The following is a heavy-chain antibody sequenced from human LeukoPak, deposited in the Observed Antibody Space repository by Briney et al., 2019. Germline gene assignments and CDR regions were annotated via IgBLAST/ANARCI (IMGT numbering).Heavy chain of an antibody. V-gene: IGHV4-59*08. J-gene: IGHJ4*02. CDR3: ARGRPFGPMYYFDY. D-gene: IGHD3-10*01. Sequence: PETLSLTCTVSGGTRSYYWSWIRPPTGKELEWNGYIIYSGSTNYTPSIKSRVTISVDTSKKHFSLKLSSLTAADTAVYYCARGRPFGPMYYFDYWGQVTLVTVSS. CDR2: IIYSGST. CDR1: GGTRSYY.